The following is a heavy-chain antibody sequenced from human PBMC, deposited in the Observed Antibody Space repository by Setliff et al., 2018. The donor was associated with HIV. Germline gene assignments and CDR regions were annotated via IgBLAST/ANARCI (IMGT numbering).Heavy chain of an antibody. D-gene: IGHD6-13*01. CDR1: GFIFSSHH. CDR2: VSSTNEIT. J-gene: IGHJ6*02. Sequence: SLRLSCTASGFIFSSHHMNWVRQAPGKGLEWISYVSSTNEITYADSVRGRFTISRDNAKKSLYLQMNSLRAEDTALYYCAKDIYPGIAAAGMDVWGQGTTVTVSS. V-gene: IGHV3-48*01. CDR3: AKDIYPGIAAAGMDV.